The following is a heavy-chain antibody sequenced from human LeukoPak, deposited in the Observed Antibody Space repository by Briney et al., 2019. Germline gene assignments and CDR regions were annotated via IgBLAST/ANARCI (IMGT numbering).Heavy chain of an antibody. Sequence: PSGTLSLTCTVSSGSISSYYWSWIRQPPGKGLEWIGYISYSGSTNYNPSLKSRVTISVDTSKNQFSLKLSSVTAADTAVYYCARDTRGYSGLYYFDYWGQGTLVTVSS. V-gene: IGHV4-59*01. CDR1: SGSISSYY. CDR3: ARDTRGYSGLYYFDY. D-gene: IGHD5-12*01. CDR2: ISYSGST. J-gene: IGHJ4*02.